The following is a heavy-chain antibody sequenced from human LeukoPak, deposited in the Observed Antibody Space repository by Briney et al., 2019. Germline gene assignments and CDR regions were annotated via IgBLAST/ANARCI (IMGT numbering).Heavy chain of an antibody. Sequence: ASVKVSCKASGYTFSSYDINWVRQATGQGLEWMGWMNPNSGNTGYAQKFQGRVTMTRNTSISTAYMELSSLRSEDTAVYYCARCQPHSVPIKGDDAFDIWGQGTMVTVSS. D-gene: IGHD1-14*01. CDR2: MNPNSGNT. J-gene: IGHJ3*02. CDR1: GYTFSSYD. V-gene: IGHV1-8*01. CDR3: ARCQPHSVPIKGDDAFDI.